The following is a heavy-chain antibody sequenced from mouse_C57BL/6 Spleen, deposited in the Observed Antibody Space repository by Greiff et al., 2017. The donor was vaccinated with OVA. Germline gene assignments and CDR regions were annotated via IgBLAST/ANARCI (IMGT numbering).Heavy chain of an antibody. CDR1: GFTFSSYT. CDR3: ARRSLYYSNYDAMDY. CDR2: ISGGGGNT. V-gene: IGHV5-9*01. J-gene: IGHJ4*01. Sequence: EVQRVESGGGLVKPGGSLKLSCAASGFTFSSYTMSWVRQTPEKRLEWVATISGGGGNTYYPDSVKGRFTISRDNAKNTLYLQMSSLRSEDTALYYCARRSLYYSNYDAMDYWGQGTSVTVSS. D-gene: IGHD2-5*01.